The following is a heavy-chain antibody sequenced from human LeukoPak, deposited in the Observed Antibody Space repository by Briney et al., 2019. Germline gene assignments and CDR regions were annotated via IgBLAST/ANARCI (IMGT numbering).Heavy chain of an antibody. D-gene: IGHD5/OR15-5a*01. Sequence: SETLSLTCAVYGGSFSGYYWSWIRQPPGKGLEWIGEINHSGSTNYNPSLKSRVTISVDTSKNQFSLRLSSVTAADTAVYYCGRLVYDDLHYFDYWGQGSLVTVSS. CDR2: INHSGST. CDR3: GRLVYDDLHYFDY. V-gene: IGHV4-34*01. CDR1: GGSFSGYY. J-gene: IGHJ4*02.